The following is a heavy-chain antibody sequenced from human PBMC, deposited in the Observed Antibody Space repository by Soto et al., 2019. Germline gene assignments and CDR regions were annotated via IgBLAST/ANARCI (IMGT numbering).Heavy chain of an antibody. D-gene: IGHD2-21*02. V-gene: IGHV3-30-3*01. J-gene: IGHJ4*02. CDR2: ISYDGSNK. CDR1: GFTFSSYA. CDR3: AESGYRELAYCGGDCDHSQFDY. Sequence: PGGSLRLSCAASGFTFSSYAMHWVRQAPGKGLEWVAVISYDGSNKYYADSVKGRFTISRDNSKNTLYLQMNSLRAEDTAVYYCAESGYRELAYCGGDCDHSQFDYWGQGTLVTVSS.